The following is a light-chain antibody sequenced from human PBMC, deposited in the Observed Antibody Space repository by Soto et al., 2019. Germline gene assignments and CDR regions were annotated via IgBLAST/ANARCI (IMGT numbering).Light chain of an antibody. V-gene: IGKV1-39*01. CDR1: QSISSY. Sequence: DIQMTQSPSSLSASVGDRVTITCRASQSISSYLNWYQQEPGKAPKLLIYDASSRATGIPDRFSGGGSGTDFTLTISRLEPEDFAVYYCQQYKNWPLFGQGTRLEIK. CDR2: DAS. J-gene: IGKJ5*01. CDR3: QQYKNWPL.